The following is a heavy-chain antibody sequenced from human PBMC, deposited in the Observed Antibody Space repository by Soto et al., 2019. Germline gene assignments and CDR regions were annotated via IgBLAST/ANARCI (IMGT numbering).Heavy chain of an antibody. J-gene: IGHJ5*02. CDR1: GGTFSSYA. Sequence: QVQLVQSGAEVKKPGSSVKVSCKASGGTFSSYAISWVRQAPRQGLEWMGGIIPIFGTGNYAQKFQGRVTITADESTSTAYMELSSLRSEDTAVYYCARARTSSCPVGCWFDPWGQGTLVTVSS. D-gene: IGHD2-15*01. CDR3: ARARTSSCPVGCWFDP. V-gene: IGHV1-69*12. CDR2: IIPIFGTG.